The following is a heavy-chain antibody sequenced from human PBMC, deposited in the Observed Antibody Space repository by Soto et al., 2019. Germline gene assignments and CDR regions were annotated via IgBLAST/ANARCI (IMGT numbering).Heavy chain of an antibody. CDR3: ARGGDVNYYHGMDV. V-gene: IGHV1-18*04. CDR1: GYTFTGYY. J-gene: IGHJ6*02. Sequence: ASVKVSCKASGYTFTGYYMHWVRQAPGQGLEWMGWISAYNGKTDYAQNVQGRVTMTTDTSTRTAYMDLRSLRSDDTAVYYCARGGDVNYYHGMDVWGQGTTVTVSS. D-gene: IGHD5-12*01. CDR2: ISAYNGKT.